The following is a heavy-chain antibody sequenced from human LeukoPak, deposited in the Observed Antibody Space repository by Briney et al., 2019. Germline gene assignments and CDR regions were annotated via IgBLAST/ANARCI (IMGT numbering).Heavy chain of an antibody. D-gene: IGHD3-3*01. CDR2: IPSDGANK. J-gene: IGHJ3*02. CDR3: ARGRYDFWSGDSDPDSFDI. V-gene: IGHV3-30*19. CDR1: GFSFRSYG. Sequence: GGSLRLSCAASGFSFRSYGLHWVRQAPGKGLAWVSFIPSDGANKYYADSVKGRFTISRDNSENTLYLQMNSLRADDTAVYYCARGRYDFWSGDSDPDSFDIWGQGTRITVSS.